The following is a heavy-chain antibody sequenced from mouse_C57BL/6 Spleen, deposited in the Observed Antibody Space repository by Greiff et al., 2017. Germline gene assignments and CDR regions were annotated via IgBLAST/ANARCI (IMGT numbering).Heavy chain of an antibody. CDR3: ARVGWLLYAMDY. Sequence: QVQLKESGAELVRPGTSVKVSCKASGYAFTNYLIEWVKQRPGQGLEWIGVINPGSGGTNYNEKFKGKATLTADKSSSTAYMQLSSLTSEDSAVYFCARVGWLLYAMDYGGQGTSGTGSS. CDR1: GYAFTNYL. V-gene: IGHV1-54*01. J-gene: IGHJ4*01. D-gene: IGHD2-3*01. CDR2: INPGSGGT.